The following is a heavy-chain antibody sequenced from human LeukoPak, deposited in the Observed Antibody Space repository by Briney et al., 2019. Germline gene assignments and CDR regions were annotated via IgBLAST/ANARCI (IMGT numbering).Heavy chain of an antibody. CDR3: ARDPGSGLRMNYYYGMDV. J-gene: IGHJ6*02. D-gene: IGHD6-19*01. CDR1: GDSVSSNSAA. Sequence: SQTLSLTCAISGDSVSSNSAAWNWIRQSPSRGLEWLGRTYHRSKWYNEYAVSVKSRITINPDTSKNQFSLQLNSVTPEDTAVYYCARDPGSGLRMNYYYGMDVWGQGTTVTVSS. CDR2: TYHRSKWYN. V-gene: IGHV6-1*01.